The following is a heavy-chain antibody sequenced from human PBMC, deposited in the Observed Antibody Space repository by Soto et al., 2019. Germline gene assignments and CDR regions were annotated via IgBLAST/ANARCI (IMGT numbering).Heavy chain of an antibody. V-gene: IGHV3-15*07. J-gene: IGHJ6*02. CDR1: GFTFSNAW. Sequence: GGSLRLSCAASGFTFSNAWMNWVRQAPGKGLEWVGRIKSKTDGGTTDYAAPVKGRFTISRDDSKNTLYLQMNSLKTEDTAVYYCTTAVPPNPSRDSGSYYPADYYYYYYGMDVWGQGTTVTVSS. CDR3: TTAVPPNPSRDSGSYYPADYYYYYYGMDV. D-gene: IGHD3-10*01. CDR2: IKSKTDGGTT.